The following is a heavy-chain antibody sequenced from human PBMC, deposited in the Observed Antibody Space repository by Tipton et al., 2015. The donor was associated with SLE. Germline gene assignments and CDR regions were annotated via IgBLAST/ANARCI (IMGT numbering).Heavy chain of an antibody. V-gene: IGHV4-59*12. CDR2: MYYSGSI. Sequence: TLSLTCSVSGASISSNYWSWIRQSPGKGLEWIGYMYYSGSITYNPSLKSRVTISVDTSKNQFSLRLSSVTAADTAVYYCARVDYGGNSVWYFDLWGRGTLVTVSS. J-gene: IGHJ2*01. CDR3: ARVDYGGNSVWYFDL. D-gene: IGHD4-23*01. CDR1: GASISSNY.